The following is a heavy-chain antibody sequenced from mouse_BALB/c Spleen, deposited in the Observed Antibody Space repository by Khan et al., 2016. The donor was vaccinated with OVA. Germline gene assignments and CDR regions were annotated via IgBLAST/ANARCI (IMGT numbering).Heavy chain of an antibody. Sequence: EVELVESGGDLVTPGESLKLSCAASGFTFRSYVMSWVRQNPEKRLEWVASISSGGNTYYADSLKGRFTISRDDARNILYLQMSSLRSEDTAMYYCTRGPVDFGFNYFDFWGQGTTLTVSS. J-gene: IGHJ2*01. CDR3: TRGPVDFGFNYFDF. CDR2: ISSGGNT. V-gene: IGHV5-6-5*01. CDR1: GFTFRSYV. D-gene: IGHD2-13*01.